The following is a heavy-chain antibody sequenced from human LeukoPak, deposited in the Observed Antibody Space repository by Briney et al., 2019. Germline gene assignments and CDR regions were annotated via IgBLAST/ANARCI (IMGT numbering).Heavy chain of an antibody. CDR3: ARVSGSFGY. D-gene: IGHD1-26*01. Sequence: PGGSLRLSCAASGFTFSTYWMSWVRQTPGKGLEWVANIKEDGSENYYVDSVRGRFTISRDNAKDSLYLQMNSLRAEDTAVYYCARVSGSFGYWGQGTLVTVSS. CDR1: GFTFSTYW. J-gene: IGHJ4*02. CDR2: IKEDGSEN. V-gene: IGHV3-7*01.